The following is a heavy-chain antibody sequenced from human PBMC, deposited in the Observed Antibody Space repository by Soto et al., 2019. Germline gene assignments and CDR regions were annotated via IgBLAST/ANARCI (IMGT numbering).Heavy chain of an antibody. D-gene: IGHD2-15*01. Sequence: QLQESGPGLVRPSETLSLTCTVSGVSIFSHSYYWGWIRQAPGKGLEWIATINHSGSTYHNPSLKRRVTMSVDTSKNQFSLNLSSVTAADTAVYYCARRYAPRYSSGNNHFDLWGQGTLVTVSS. CDR2: INHSGST. V-gene: IGHV4-39*01. CDR1: GVSIFSHSYY. J-gene: IGHJ4*02. CDR3: ARRYAPRYSSGNNHFDL.